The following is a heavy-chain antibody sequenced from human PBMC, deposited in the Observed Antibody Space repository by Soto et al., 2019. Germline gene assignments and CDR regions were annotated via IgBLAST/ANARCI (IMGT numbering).Heavy chain of an antibody. V-gene: IGHV4-4*07. J-gene: IGHJ4*02. D-gene: IGHD2-21*02. Sequence: SETLSLTCTVSGGSISSYYWSWIRQPAGKGLEWIGRIYTSGSTNYNPSLKSRVTMSVDTSKNQFSLKLSSVTAADTAVYYCARDSLYCGGDCHDYWGQGXLVTVSS. CDR1: GGSISSYY. CDR2: IYTSGST. CDR3: ARDSLYCGGDCHDY.